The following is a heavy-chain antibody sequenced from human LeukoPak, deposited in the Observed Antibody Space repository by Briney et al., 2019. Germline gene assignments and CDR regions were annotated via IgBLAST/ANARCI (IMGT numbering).Heavy chain of an antibody. J-gene: IGHJ4*02. CDR2: IYTSGST. CDR1: GGSISSYY. V-gene: IGHV4-4*07. Sequence: PSETLSLTCTVSGGSISSYYWSWIRQPAGKGLEWIGRIYTSGSTNYNPSLKSRVTISKDTSKNQFSLRLTSVTTADTALYFCARGQEGGSSWSYFDYWGQGTLVTVS. CDR3: ARGQEGGSSWSYFDY. D-gene: IGHD6-13*01.